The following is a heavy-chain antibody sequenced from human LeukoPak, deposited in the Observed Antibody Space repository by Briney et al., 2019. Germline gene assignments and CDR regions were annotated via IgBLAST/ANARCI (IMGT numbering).Heavy chain of an antibody. Sequence: GGSLRLSCSASEFTFGTYAMLWVRQAPGKGLEYVSAISSNGRDTYYAASVRGRFSISRVNSNNTLYLQMSSLRPEDTAMYYCARLAAAGHSDYRGQGSLVAVSS. J-gene: IGHJ4*02. CDR2: ISSNGRDT. CDR3: ARLAAAGHSDY. D-gene: IGHD6-13*01. CDR1: EFTFGTYA. V-gene: IGHV3-64D*06.